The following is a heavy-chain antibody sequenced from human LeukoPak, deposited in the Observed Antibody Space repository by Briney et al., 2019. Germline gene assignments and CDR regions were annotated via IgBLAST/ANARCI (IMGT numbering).Heavy chain of an antibody. Sequence: PETLSLTCTVSGYSIINTFYWGWIRQSPGKGLEWIGSIHHSGSRFESGSTHYNPSLKSRVTVSADTSKNQFSLTLRSVTAADTAVYFCARNVTSGFFNDWGLGILVTVSS. J-gene: IGHJ1*01. D-gene: IGHD2-2*01. V-gene: IGHV4-38-2*02. CDR2: IHHSGSRFESGST. CDR1: GYSIINTFY. CDR3: ARNVTSGFFND.